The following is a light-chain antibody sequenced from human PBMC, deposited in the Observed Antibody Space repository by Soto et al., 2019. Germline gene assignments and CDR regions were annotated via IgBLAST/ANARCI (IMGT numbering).Light chain of an antibody. CDR3: QQYHNSIT. Sequence: EIVLTQSPGTLSLSPGERASLSCRASQSVSNNYLTWYQQKAGQPPRLLVYATSSRATGIPDRFSGSGSGTDFTLTISRLEPEDFAVYYCQQYHNSITFGQGTRLEIK. V-gene: IGKV3-20*01. CDR2: ATS. CDR1: QSVSNNY. J-gene: IGKJ5*01.